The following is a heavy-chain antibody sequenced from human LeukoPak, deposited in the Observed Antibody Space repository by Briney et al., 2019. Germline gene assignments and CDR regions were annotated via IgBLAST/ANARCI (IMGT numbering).Heavy chain of an antibody. Sequence: ASVKVSCKASGYTFTSYGISWVRQAPGQGLEWMGWISAYNGNTNYAQKLQGRVTMTTDTSTSTAYMELRSLRSDDTAVYYCARYYDSSGDGSKDYYGMDVWGQGTLVTVSS. CDR2: ISAYNGNT. CDR3: ARYYDSSGDGSKDYYGMDV. V-gene: IGHV1-18*01. CDR1: GYTFTSYG. J-gene: IGHJ6*02. D-gene: IGHD3-22*01.